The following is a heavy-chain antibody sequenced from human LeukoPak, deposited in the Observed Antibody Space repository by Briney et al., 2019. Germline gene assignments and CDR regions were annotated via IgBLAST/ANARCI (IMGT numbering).Heavy chain of an antibody. V-gene: IGHV3-7*03. J-gene: IGHJ4*02. D-gene: IGHD5-24*01. CDR3: AKDYTRDNYGPSGHYYFDY. CDR2: IVEDGSQK. Sequence: GGSLRLSCAASGFTFSSCWMTWVRQAPGKGLEWVASIVEDGSQKYYVDSVKGRFTISRDNAKNTLYLQMNSLRAEDTAQYYCAKDYTRDNYGPSGHYYFDYWGQGTLVTVSS. CDR1: GFTFSSCW.